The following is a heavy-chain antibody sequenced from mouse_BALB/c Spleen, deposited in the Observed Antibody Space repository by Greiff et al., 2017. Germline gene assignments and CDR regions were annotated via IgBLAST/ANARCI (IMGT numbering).Heavy chain of an antibody. D-gene: IGHD2-1*01. CDR3: ARGGGNYPYAMDY. CDR1: GFTFSSFG. V-gene: IGHV5-17*02. J-gene: IGHJ4*01. Sequence: EVQLVESGGGLVQPGGSRKLSCAASGFTFSSFGMHWVRQAPEKGLEWVAYISSGSSTIYYADTVKGRFTISRDNPKNTLFLQMTSLRSEDTAMYYCARGGGNYPYAMDYWGQGTSVTVSS. CDR2: ISSGSSTI.